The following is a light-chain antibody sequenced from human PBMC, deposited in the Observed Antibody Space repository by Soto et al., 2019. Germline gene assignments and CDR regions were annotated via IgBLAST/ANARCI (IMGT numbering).Light chain of an antibody. CDR2: SNN. Sequence: QSVLTQPPSASGTHGQRVTISCSVSSSNIGSNTVNWYQQLPGTAPKLLIYSNNQRPSVVPDRFSGSKSGTSASLAISGLQSEDEADYYCAAWDDSLNGVVFGGGTKLTVL. J-gene: IGLJ2*01. CDR3: AAWDDSLNGVV. V-gene: IGLV1-44*01. CDR1: SSNIGSNT.